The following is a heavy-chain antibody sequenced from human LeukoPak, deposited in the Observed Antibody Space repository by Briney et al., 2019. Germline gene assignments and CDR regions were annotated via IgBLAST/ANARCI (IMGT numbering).Heavy chain of an antibody. CDR1: GGSISGYY. V-gene: IGHV4-59*01. Sequence: SETLSLTRTVSGGSISGYYWSWIRQPPGKGLEWIGYIYYSGSTNYNPSLKSPVTMSVDTSKNQFSLKLSSVTAADTAVYYCARASSSRWFYFDSWGQGTLVTVSS. CDR3: ARASSSRWFYFDS. CDR2: IYYSGST. D-gene: IGHD3-9*01. J-gene: IGHJ4*02.